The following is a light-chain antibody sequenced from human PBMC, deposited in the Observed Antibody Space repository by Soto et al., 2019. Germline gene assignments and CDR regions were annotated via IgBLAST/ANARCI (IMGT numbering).Light chain of an antibody. V-gene: IGKV3-11*01. CDR3: QQRGNWPPT. CDR1: QSVSSY. Sequence: EIVLTQSPATLSLSPGERATLSCRASQSVSSYLAWYQQKPGQTPRLLIYDASNRATGIPARFSGSGSGTDFTLTISSLEPEDFAVYYCQQRGNWPPTFGQGTKLEIK. CDR2: DAS. J-gene: IGKJ2*01.